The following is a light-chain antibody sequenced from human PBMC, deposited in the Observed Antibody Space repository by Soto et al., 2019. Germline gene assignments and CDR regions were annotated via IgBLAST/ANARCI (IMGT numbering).Light chain of an antibody. V-gene: IGLV2-14*01. Sequence: QSALTQPASVSGSRGQSITIYCTGTSSDVGGYNYVSWYQQHPGKDPKLMFYEVSNRPSGVSIRFSGSKSGNTASLTISGLQAEDEADYYCSSYTSSTSLDVFGTGTKVTVL. CDR3: SSYTSSTSLDV. CDR1: SSDVGGYNY. CDR2: EVS. J-gene: IGLJ1*01.